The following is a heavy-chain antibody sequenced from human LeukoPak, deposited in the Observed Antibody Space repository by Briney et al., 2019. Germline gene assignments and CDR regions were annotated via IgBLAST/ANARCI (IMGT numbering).Heavy chain of an antibody. CDR3: ASGRQLGY. CDR2: ISGNGIHT. Sequence: PGGSLRLSCAASGFTFNNFAMSWVRQAPGKGLEWVSTISGNGIHTFYTDSVKGRFTISRDNARNSLYLQMNSLRAEDTAVYYCASGRQLGYWGQGTLVTVSS. J-gene: IGHJ4*02. CDR1: GFTFNNFA. D-gene: IGHD6-13*01. V-gene: IGHV3-23*01.